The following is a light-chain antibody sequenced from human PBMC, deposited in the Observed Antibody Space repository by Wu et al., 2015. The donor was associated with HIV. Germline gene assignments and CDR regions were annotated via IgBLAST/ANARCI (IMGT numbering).Light chain of an antibody. CDR2: DAS. Sequence: EIVMTQFPATLSLSPGERATLFCRASQNIDTNMAWYQQSPGQAPRLLIYDASTRATGIAARFSGSGSGTEFTLTISSLQSEDFAVYYCQQYNNWPRTFGQGTKVEIK. V-gene: IGKV3D-15*01. CDR3: QQYNNWPRT. J-gene: IGKJ1*01. CDR1: QNIDTN.